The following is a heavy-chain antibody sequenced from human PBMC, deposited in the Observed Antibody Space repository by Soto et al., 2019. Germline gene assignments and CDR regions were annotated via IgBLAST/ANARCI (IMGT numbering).Heavy chain of an antibody. D-gene: IGHD3-10*01. CDR2: MNEDGGTT. V-gene: IGHV3-74*02. CDR1: GFTFSSYW. J-gene: IGHJ6*02. CDR3: ASDLSGRADV. Sequence: EVQLVESGGGLVRPGGTLRISCAASGFTFSSYWMHWVRQAPGKGLVWVSRMNEDGGTTDYADSVKGRFTISRDNAKNTLYLKMNSLRVEDTAVYYCASDLSGRADVWGQGTTVTVSS.